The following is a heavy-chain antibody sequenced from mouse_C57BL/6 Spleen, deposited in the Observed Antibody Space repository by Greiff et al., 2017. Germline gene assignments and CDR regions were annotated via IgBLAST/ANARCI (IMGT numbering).Heavy chain of an antibody. CDR1: GYTFTAYT. V-gene: IGHV1-62-2*01. CDR2: FYPGSGSI. J-gene: IGHJ3*01. Sequence: VKLMESGAELVKPGASVKLSCKASGYTFTAYTIHWVKQRSGQGLEWIGWFYPGSGSIKYNEKFKDKATLTADKSSSTVYMELSRLTSEDSAAYFCARNGIRDCWFAYWGQGTLVTVSA. D-gene: IGHD5-2*01. CDR3: ARNGIRDCWFAY.